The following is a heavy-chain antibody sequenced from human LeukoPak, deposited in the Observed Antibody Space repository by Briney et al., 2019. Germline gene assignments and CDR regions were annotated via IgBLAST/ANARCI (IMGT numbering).Heavy chain of an antibody. CDR3: ARELCSSTSCPLDY. CDR2: IYYSGRT. D-gene: IGHD2-2*01. Sequence: SKTLSLTCTVSGGSISSYYWSWIRQPPGKGLEWIGYIYYSGRTNYNPSLKSRVTISVDTSKNQFSLKLSSVTAADTAVYYCARELCSSTSCPLDYWGQGTLVTVSS. V-gene: IGHV4-59*01. CDR1: GGSISSYY. J-gene: IGHJ4*02.